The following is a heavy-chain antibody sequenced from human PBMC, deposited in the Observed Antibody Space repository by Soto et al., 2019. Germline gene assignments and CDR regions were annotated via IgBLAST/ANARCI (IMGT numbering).Heavy chain of an antibody. CDR3: ARVPVGTGTTRYYYGMDV. CDR2: TYYRSKWYN. V-gene: IGHV6-1*01. J-gene: IGHJ6*02. D-gene: IGHD1-7*01. CDR1: GDSVSSNSAA. Sequence: PSQTLSLTCAISGDSVSSNSAAWNWIRQSPSRGLEWLGRTYYRSKWYNDYAVSVKSRITINPDTSKNQFSLQLNSATPEDTAVYYCARVPVGTGTTRYYYGMDVWGQGTTVTVSS.